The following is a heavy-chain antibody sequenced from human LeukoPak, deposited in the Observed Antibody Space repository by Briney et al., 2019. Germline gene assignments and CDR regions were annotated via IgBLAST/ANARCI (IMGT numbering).Heavy chain of an antibody. CDR3: ARFGGYCSGGSCYSDY. Sequence: GGSLRLSCAASGFTFSSYGMNWVRQAPGKGLEWVSSISSSSSYIYYADSVKGRFTISRDNAKNSLYLQMNSLRAEDTAVYYCARFGGYCSGGSCYSDYWGQEPWSPSPQ. D-gene: IGHD2-15*01. V-gene: IGHV3-21*01. CDR2: ISSSSSYI. J-gene: IGHJ4*01. CDR1: GFTFSSYG.